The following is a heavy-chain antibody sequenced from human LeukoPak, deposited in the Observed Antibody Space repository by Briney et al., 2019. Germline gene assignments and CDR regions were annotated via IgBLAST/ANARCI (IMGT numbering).Heavy chain of an antibody. V-gene: IGHV4-34*01. CDR2: MNHSGST. Sequence: SETLSLTCAVYGGSFSGYYWSWIRQPPGKGLEWIGEMNHSGSTNYNPSLKSRVTISVDTSKNQFSLKLSSVTAADTAVYYCARHSPRDWLLSAEYFQHWGQGTLVTVSS. CDR3: ARHSPRDWLLSAEYFQH. CDR1: GGSFSGYY. J-gene: IGHJ1*01. D-gene: IGHD3-9*01.